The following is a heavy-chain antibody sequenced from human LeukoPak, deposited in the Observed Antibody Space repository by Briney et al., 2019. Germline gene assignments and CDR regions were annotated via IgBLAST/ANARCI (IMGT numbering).Heavy chain of an antibody. CDR2: INAGNGNT. V-gene: IGHV1-3*01. CDR3: ARARGSGYGEDYYGMDV. CDR1: GYTFTSYA. Sequence: ASVKVSCKASGYTFTSYAMHWVRQAPGQRLEWMGWINAGNGNTKYSQKFQGRVTITRDTSASTAYMELSSLRSEDTAVYYCARARGSGYGEDYYGMDVWGQGTTVTVSS. J-gene: IGHJ6*02. D-gene: IGHD3-22*01.